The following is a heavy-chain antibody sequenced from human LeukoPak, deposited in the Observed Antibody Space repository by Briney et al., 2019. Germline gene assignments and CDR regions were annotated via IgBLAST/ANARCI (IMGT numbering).Heavy chain of an antibody. V-gene: IGHV3-21*01. Sequence: PSETLSLTCTVSGGSISSSSYYWGWVRQAPGKGLEWVSSISGSSSYINYADSVKGRFTISRDNAQNSLFLQLNSLRAEDTAVYYCARDPYSSGWYKDAFDIWGQGTMVTVSS. J-gene: IGHJ3*02. CDR2: ISGSSSYI. CDR1: GGSISSSSYY. D-gene: IGHD6-19*01. CDR3: ARDPYSSGWYKDAFDI.